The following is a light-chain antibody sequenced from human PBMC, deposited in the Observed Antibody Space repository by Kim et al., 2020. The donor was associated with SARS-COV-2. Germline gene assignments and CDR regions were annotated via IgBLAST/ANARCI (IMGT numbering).Light chain of an antibody. Sequence: GKTVTISCTRSSGSIASNYVQWYQQRPRSSPTTVIYEDNQRPSGVPDRFSGSIDSSSNSASLTISGLKTEDEADYYCQSYDSSDRVFGGGTQLTVL. CDR3: QSYDSSDRV. CDR2: EDN. V-gene: IGLV6-57*01. CDR1: SGSIASNY. J-gene: IGLJ3*02.